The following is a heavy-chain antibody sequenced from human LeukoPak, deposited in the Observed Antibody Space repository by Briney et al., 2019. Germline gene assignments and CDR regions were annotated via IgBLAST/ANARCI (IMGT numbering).Heavy chain of an antibody. V-gene: IGHV1-2*02. Sequence: ASMKVSCKSSGFTFTEYYIHWVRQAPGQGLEWMGYIGPHSSATSSPQEFQGRVTMTRDTSMSTAYMELTRLTSDDTAVYYCAREGNGLLSKDFDYWGQGTLVTVSS. CDR2: IGPHSSAT. D-gene: IGHD2/OR15-2a*01. J-gene: IGHJ4*02. CDR1: GFTFTEYY. CDR3: AREGNGLLSKDFDY.